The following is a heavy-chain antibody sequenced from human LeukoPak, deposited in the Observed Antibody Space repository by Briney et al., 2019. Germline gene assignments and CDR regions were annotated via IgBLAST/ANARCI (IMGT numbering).Heavy chain of an antibody. CDR2: IYTSGST. D-gene: IGHD6-13*01. Sequence: PSETLSLTCTVSGGSISSYYWSWIRQPAGKGLEWIGRIYTSGSTNYNPSLKSRVTMSVGTSKNQFSLKLSSVTAADTAVYYCARDFSAAAGIYYFDYWAREPWSPSPQ. V-gene: IGHV4-4*07. J-gene: IGHJ4*02. CDR3: ARDFSAAAGIYYFDY. CDR1: GGSISSYY.